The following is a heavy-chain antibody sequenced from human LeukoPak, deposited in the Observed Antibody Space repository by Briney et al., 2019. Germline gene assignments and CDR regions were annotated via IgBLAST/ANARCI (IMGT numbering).Heavy chain of an antibody. CDR2: IYPGDSDT. CDR3: ARQFHSPYYYYYYMDV. D-gene: IGHD6-13*01. V-gene: IGHV5-51*01. J-gene: IGHJ6*03. CDR1: GYSFTSYW. Sequence: GESLKISCKGSGYSFTSYWIGWVRQMPGKGLEWMGIIYPGDSDTRYSPSFQGQVTISADKSISTAYLQWGSLKASDTAMYYCARQFHSPYYYYYYMDVWGKGTTVTVSS.